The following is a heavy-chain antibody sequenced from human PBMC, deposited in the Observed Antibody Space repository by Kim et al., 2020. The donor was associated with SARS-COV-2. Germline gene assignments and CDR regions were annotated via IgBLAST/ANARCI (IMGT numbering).Heavy chain of an antibody. CDR3: ARLPNGIYSHFDF. J-gene: IGHJ4*02. D-gene: IGHD1-26*01. V-gene: IGHV4-39*01. Sequence: NPSLKRRVTRSVDTSTNQFSLEPTSLTAADTAVYYCARLPNGIYSHFDFWGQGILVTVSS.